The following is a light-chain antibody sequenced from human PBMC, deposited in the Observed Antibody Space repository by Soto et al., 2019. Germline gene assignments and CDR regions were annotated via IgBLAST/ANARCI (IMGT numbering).Light chain of an antibody. J-gene: IGKJ2*01. CDR1: QSVSSY. Sequence: EIVLTQSPATLSLSPGERATLSCRASQSVSSYLAWYQQKPGQAHRLLIYDASNSATGIPARFSGSGSGTDFTLTISSLEPEDFAVYYCHQRSNWPPYTFGQGTKLEIK. CDR3: HQRSNWPPYT. CDR2: DAS. V-gene: IGKV3-11*01.